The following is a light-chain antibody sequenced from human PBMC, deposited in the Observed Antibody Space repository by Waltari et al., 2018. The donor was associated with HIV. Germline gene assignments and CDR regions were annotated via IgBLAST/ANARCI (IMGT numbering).Light chain of an antibody. CDR1: QSISSY. CDR3: QQRSTWPPG. J-gene: IGKJ1*01. V-gene: IGKV3-11*01. CDR2: DAS. Sequence: EIVLTQSPVTLSLSPGARATLSCRASQSISSYLAWYQQKPGQPPRLLIYDASNRATGIPARFTGSGSGTDVTLTISSLEPEDFAVYYCQQRSTWPPGFGQGTKVEIK.